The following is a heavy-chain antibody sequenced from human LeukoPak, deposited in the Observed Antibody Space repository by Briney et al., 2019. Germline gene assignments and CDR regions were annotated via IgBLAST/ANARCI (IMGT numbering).Heavy chain of an antibody. D-gene: IGHD3-16*01. CDR1: GGSINNNNYY. J-gene: IGHJ6*02. V-gene: IGHV4-39*01. CDR3: ANLGVLYYAVDV. CDR2: IYYSGST. Sequence: SETLSLTCTVSGGSINNNNYYWGWIRQPPGKGLEWIGNIYYSGSTYYNPSLKSRVTISVDMSKNQFSLKLSSVTAADTAVYYCANLGVLYYAVDVWGQGTTVTVSS.